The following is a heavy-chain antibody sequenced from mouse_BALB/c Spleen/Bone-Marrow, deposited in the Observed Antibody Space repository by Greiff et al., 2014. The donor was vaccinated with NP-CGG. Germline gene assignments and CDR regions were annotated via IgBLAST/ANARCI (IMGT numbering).Heavy chain of an antibody. CDR3: AGYDYYQAWFAY. CDR1: GFNIKDTY. V-gene: IGHV14-3*02. J-gene: IGHJ3*01. D-gene: IGHD2-4*01. CDR2: IDPANGNT. Sequence: VQLQQSGAELVKPGASVKLSYTASGFNIKDTYMHWVKQRPEQGLEWIGRIDPANGNTKYDPKFQGKATITADTSSNTAYLQLSSLTSEDTAVYYCAGYDYYQAWFAYWGQGTLVTVSA.